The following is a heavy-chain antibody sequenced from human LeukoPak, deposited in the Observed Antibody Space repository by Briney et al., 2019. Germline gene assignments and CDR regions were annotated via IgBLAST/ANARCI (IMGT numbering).Heavy chain of an antibody. CDR3: ARLPGDPYFDY. CDR1: GYRFTNYW. CDR2: VYPGDSET. D-gene: IGHD7-27*01. Sequence: GESLKISCKGSGYRFTNYWIAWVRQMPGRGLEWMGIVYPGDSETRYSPSFQGQVTISADKSIATAYLQWSSLKASDTAMYNCARLPGDPYFDYWGQGTLVTVSS. J-gene: IGHJ4*02. V-gene: IGHV5-51*01.